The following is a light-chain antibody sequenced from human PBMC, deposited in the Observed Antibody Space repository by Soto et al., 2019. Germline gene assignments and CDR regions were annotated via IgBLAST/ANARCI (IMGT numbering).Light chain of an antibody. Sequence: EMVLTQSPATLSLSPGGRPTLSCRASHSVSSYLACYQQKPGQAPRRLIYDASNRATGIPARFSGSGSGTDFTLTISSLEPEDFAVYYCQQRSNWPLTFGGGTKVDIK. J-gene: IGKJ4*01. CDR1: HSVSSY. CDR3: QQRSNWPLT. V-gene: IGKV3-11*01. CDR2: DAS.